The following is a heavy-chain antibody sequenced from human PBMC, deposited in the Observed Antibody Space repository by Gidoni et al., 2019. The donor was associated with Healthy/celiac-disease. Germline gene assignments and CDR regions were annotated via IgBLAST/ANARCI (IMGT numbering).Heavy chain of an antibody. CDR1: GFSLSTSGVG. Sequence: QITLKESGPTLVKPTQTLTLTCTFSGFSLSTSGVGVGWIRQPPGKALEWLALIYWDDDKRYSPSLKSRLTITKDTSKNQVVLTMTHMDPVDTATYYCAHSGPTGSFGVVILFDYWGQVTLVTVSS. V-gene: IGHV2-5*02. D-gene: IGHD3-3*01. CDR3: AHSGPTGSFGVVILFDY. J-gene: IGHJ4*02. CDR2: IYWDDDK.